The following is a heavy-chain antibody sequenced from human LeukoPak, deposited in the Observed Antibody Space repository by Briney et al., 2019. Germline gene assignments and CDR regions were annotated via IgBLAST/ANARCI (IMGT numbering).Heavy chain of an antibody. Sequence: GTSVKVSCKASGFTFTSSAMQWVRQARGQRLDWIGWIVVGSGNTNYAQKFQERVTITRDMSTSTAYMELSSLRSEDTAVYYCAADRRDDYGDYVSAFDIWGQGTMVTVSS. CDR1: GFTFTSSA. J-gene: IGHJ3*02. V-gene: IGHV1-58*02. CDR2: IVVGSGNT. CDR3: AADRRDDYGDYVSAFDI. D-gene: IGHD4-17*01.